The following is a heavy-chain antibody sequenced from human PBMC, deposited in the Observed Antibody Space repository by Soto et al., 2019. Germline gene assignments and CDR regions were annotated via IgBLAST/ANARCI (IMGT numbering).Heavy chain of an antibody. Sequence: QVQLQESGPGLVKPSGTLSLICAVSGGSISSSNWWTWVRQPPGKGLAWIGEIYHSVSTNYNPSLKSRVSISVDKSKTHRSLKLSSVTAADTAVYYCARESMIVVAEEEFPWFDPWGQGTLVTVSS. J-gene: IGHJ5*02. V-gene: IGHV4-4*02. CDR2: IYHSVST. D-gene: IGHD3-22*01. CDR3: ARESMIVVAEEEFPWFDP. CDR1: GGSISSSNW.